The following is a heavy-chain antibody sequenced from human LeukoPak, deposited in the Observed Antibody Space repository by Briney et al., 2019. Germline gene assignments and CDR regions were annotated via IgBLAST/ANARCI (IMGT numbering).Heavy chain of an antibody. CDR1: GGTFTSYA. Sequence: ASVKVSCKASGGTFTSYAISWVRQAPGQGLEWMGGIIPIFGTANYAQKFQGRVTITADESTSTAYMELSSLRSEDTAVYYCARDFHSNFDYWGQGTLVTVSS. CDR3: ARDFHSNFDY. D-gene: IGHD4-11*01. V-gene: IGHV1-69*13. J-gene: IGHJ4*02. CDR2: IIPIFGTA.